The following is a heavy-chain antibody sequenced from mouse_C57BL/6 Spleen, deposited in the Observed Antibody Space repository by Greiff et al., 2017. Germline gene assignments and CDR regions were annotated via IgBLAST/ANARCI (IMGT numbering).Heavy chain of an antibody. CDR3: ARRESGYFDY. Sequence: QVQLQQPGAELVRPGSSVKLSCKASGYTFTSYWMDWVKQRPGQGLEWIGNIYPSDSETHYNQKFKDKATLTVDKSSSTAYMQLSSLTSEDSAVYYCARRESGYFDYWGQGTTLTVSS. D-gene: IGHD3-2*02. CDR1: GYTFTSYW. V-gene: IGHV1-61*01. J-gene: IGHJ2*01. CDR2: IYPSDSET.